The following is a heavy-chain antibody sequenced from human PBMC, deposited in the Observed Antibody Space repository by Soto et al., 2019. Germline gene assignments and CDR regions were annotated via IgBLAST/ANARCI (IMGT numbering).Heavy chain of an antibody. V-gene: IGHV4-34*01. CDR2: INHSGST. J-gene: IGHJ6*02. CDR3: ARAGRYYDFWSGYYGGYYYYGMDV. Sequence: SETLSLTCAVYGGSFSGYYWSWIRQPPGKGLEWIGEINHSGSTNYNPSLKSRVTISVDTSKNQFSLKLSSVTAADTAVYYCARAGRYYDFWSGYYGGYYYYGMDVWGQGTTVTVSS. D-gene: IGHD3-3*01. CDR1: GGSFSGYY.